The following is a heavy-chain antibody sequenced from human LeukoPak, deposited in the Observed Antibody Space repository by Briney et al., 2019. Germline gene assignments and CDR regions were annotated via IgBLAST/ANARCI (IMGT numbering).Heavy chain of an antibody. J-gene: IGHJ6*02. Sequence: SETLSLTCTVTGGPISSGSYYWSWIRQPAGKGLEWIGRIYTSGSTNYNPSLKSRVTISVDTSKNQFSLKLSSVTAADTAVYYCARDSGGMDVWGQGTTVTVSS. CDR1: GGPISSGSYY. V-gene: IGHV4-61*02. CDR3: ARDSGGMDV. CDR2: IYTSGST.